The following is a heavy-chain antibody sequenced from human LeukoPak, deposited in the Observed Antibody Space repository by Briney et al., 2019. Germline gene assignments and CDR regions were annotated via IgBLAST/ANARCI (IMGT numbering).Heavy chain of an antibody. CDR3: AREGSSGWYGSLADY. CDR2: ISAYNGNT. CDR1: GYTFTSYG. D-gene: IGHD6-19*01. Sequence: ASVKVSCKASGYTFTSYGISWVRQAPGQGLEWMGWISAYNGNTNYAQKLQGRVTMTTDTSTSTAYMELRSLRSDDTAVYYCAREGSSGWYGSLADYWGQGTLVTVSS. V-gene: IGHV1-18*01. J-gene: IGHJ4*02.